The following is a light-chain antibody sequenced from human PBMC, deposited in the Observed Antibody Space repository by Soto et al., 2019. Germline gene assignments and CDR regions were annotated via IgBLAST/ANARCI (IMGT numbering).Light chain of an antibody. Sequence: EIVLTQSPATLSLSPGERATLSCRASQSVSSYLAWYQQKPGQAPRLLIYDASNRATGIPARFSGSGSGTDFTLTISSLEPEDFATYYCQQYNSLSRTFGQGT. CDR1: QSVSSY. V-gene: IGKV3-11*01. CDR2: DAS. CDR3: QQYNSLSRT. J-gene: IGKJ1*01.